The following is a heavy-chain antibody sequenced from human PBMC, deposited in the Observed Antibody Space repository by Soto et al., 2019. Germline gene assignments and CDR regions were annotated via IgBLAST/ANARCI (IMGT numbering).Heavy chain of an antibody. CDR1: GYTFTSYD. Sequence: QVQLVQSGAEVKKPGASVKVSCKASGYTFTSYDINWVRQATGQGLEWMGWMNTNSGNTGYAQKFQGRVTMTRNTSISTAYMELISLRSEDTAVYYCARSLSGYNWNALDYWGQGTLVTVSS. D-gene: IGHD1-20*01. CDR2: MNTNSGNT. CDR3: ARSLSGYNWNALDY. J-gene: IGHJ4*02. V-gene: IGHV1-8*01.